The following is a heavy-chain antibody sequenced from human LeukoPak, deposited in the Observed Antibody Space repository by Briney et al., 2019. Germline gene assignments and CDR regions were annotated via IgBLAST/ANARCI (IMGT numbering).Heavy chain of an antibody. CDR2: IKTNADGGTA. V-gene: IGHV3-15*07. J-gene: IGHJ1*01. Sequence: PGGSLRLSCAASGFNFNNAWLDWVRQTPGQGLEWVGQIKTNADGGTADYAAPVKGRFTISRDDSKNMLYLQMNSLKTEDTAVYYCTTDRGSLVWFGAGGHWGQGTLVTVSS. CDR1: GFNFNNAW. CDR3: TTDRGSLVWFGAGGH. D-gene: IGHD3-10*01.